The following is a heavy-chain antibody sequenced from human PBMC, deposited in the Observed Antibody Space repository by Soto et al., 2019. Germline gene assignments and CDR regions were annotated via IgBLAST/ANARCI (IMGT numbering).Heavy chain of an antibody. D-gene: IGHD2-15*01. CDR2: ISYDGSNK. CDR3: AVAATAHYYYGVDV. J-gene: IGHJ6*02. V-gene: IGHV3-30-3*01. CDR1: GFTFSSYA. Sequence: QVQLVESGGGVVQPGRSLRLSCAASGFTFSSYAMHWVRQAPGKGLEWVAVISYDGSNKYYADSVKGRFTISRDNSKNTLYLQMNSLSAEDTAVYYCAVAATAHYYYGVDVWGQGTTVTVSS.